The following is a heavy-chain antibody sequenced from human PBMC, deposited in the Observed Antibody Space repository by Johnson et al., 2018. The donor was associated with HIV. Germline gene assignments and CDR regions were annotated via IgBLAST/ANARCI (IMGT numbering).Heavy chain of an antibody. CDR3: VKDRGGRFSGSYLSLRVGAFDI. Sequence: QVQLVESGGGLVKPGGSLRLSCAASGFTFSDYYMSWIRQAPGKGLEWVSYISSSGSTIYYADSVKGRFTISRDNAKNSLFLQLNSLRPEDTAVYYCVKDRGGRFSGSYLSLRVGAFDIWGQGTWSRSLQ. D-gene: IGHD1-26*01. J-gene: IGHJ3*02. V-gene: IGHV3-11*04. CDR2: ISSSGSTI. CDR1: GFTFSDYY.